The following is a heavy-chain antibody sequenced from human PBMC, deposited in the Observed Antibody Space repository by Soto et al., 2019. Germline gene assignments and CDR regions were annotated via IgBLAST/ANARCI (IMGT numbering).Heavy chain of an antibody. CDR3: AKETHYDILTGHPHFDY. CDR1: GFTFSSYA. D-gene: IGHD3-9*01. CDR2: ISGSGGST. J-gene: IGHJ4*02. Sequence: EVQLLESGGGLVQPGGSLRLSCAASGFTFSSYAMSWVRQAPGKGLEWVSAISGSGGSTYYADSVKGRFTISRDNSKNTLYLQMNSLRAEDTAVYYCAKETHYDILTGHPHFDYWGQGTLVTVSS. V-gene: IGHV3-23*01.